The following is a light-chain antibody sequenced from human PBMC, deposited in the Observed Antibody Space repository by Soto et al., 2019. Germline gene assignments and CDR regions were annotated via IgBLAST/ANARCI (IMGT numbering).Light chain of an antibody. V-gene: IGKV3-20*01. CDR3: QRHGAT. CDR1: QSVSNNY. Sequence: EIVLTQSPGTLSLSPGERATLSCRASQSVSNNYLAWYQQKPGQAPRLLIYDASSRATGIPARFSGSGSGTDFTLTISGLEPEDSAAYYCQRHGATFGQGTKVDIK. CDR2: DAS. J-gene: IGKJ1*01.